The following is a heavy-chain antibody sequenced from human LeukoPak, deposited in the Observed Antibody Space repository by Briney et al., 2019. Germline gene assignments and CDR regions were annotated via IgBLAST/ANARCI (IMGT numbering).Heavy chain of an antibody. CDR2: IKLDGSEK. Sequence: GGSLRLSCAASGFSFSRAWMSWVRQAPGQGPEWVASIKLDGSEKYYVDSVKGRFTISRDNAKNSLYLQMNTLRAEDTAVYYCAKEGYWGQGTLVTVSS. CDR1: GFSFSRAW. J-gene: IGHJ4*02. CDR3: AKEGY. V-gene: IGHV3-7*01.